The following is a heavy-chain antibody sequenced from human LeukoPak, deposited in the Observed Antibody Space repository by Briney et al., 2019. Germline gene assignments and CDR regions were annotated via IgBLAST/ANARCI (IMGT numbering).Heavy chain of an antibody. J-gene: IGHJ4*02. CDR2: ISSSSSTI. CDR1: GFTFSSYS. CDR3: ARDRDIVATIPFDY. Sequence: GGSLRLSCAASGFTFSSYSMNWVRQAPGKGLEWVSYISSSSSTIYYADSVKGRFTISRDNAKNSLYLQMNSLRAEDTAVYYCARDRDIVATIPFDYWGQGTLVTVSS. V-gene: IGHV3-48*01. D-gene: IGHD5-12*01.